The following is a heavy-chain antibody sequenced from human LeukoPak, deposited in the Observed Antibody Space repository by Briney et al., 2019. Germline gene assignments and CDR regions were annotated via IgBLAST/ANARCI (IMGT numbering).Heavy chain of an antibody. V-gene: IGHV3-7*05. Sequence: GGALRLSCAASVFTFSSYWTSWVRQAPGKGLEWVANIKEGGSEKYYVDSVKGRSTISRDNAKSSLFLQMNSLRAEDTAVYYCARVRRYYGSGSSIDYWGQGTLVTVSS. J-gene: IGHJ4*02. D-gene: IGHD3-10*01. CDR3: ARVRRYYGSGSSIDY. CDR1: VFTFSSYW. CDR2: IKEGGSEK.